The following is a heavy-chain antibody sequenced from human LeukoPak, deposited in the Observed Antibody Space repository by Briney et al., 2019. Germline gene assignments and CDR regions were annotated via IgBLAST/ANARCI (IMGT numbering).Heavy chain of an antibody. J-gene: IGHJ4*02. CDR1: GGTFSSYA. CDR3: ARGHSSGWYGFDY. CDR2: IIPIFGTA. D-gene: IGHD6-19*01. V-gene: IGHV1-69*01. Sequence: SVKVSCKASGGTFSSYAISWVRQAPGQGLEWMGGIIPIFGTANYAQKFQGRVTITADESTSTAYMELSSLRSEDTAVYYRARGHSSGWYGFDYWGQGTLVTVSS.